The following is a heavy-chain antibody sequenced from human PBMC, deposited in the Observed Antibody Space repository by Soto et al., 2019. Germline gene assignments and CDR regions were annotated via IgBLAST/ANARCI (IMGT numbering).Heavy chain of an antibody. Sequence: GGSLRLSCTASGFTFGDYAMSWFRQAPGKGLEWVGFIRSKAYGGTTEYAASVKGRFTISRDDSKSIAYLQMNSLKTEDTAVYYCTRDGPYYGGNSFAFDIWGQGTMVTVSS. D-gene: IGHD4-17*01. J-gene: IGHJ3*02. CDR3: TRDGPYYGGNSFAFDI. CDR1: GFTFGDYA. CDR2: IRSKAYGGTT. V-gene: IGHV3-49*03.